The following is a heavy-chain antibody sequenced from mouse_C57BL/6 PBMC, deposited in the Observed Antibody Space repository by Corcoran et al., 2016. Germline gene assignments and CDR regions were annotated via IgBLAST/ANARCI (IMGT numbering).Heavy chain of an antibody. Sequence: QVQLQQSGAELVKPGASVKISCKASGYAFSSYWMNWVKQRPGKGLEWIGQIYPGDGDTNYNGKFKGKATLTADKSSSTAYMQLSSLTSEDSAVYFCARPYDYDERAFAYWGQGTLVTVSA. D-gene: IGHD2-4*01. V-gene: IGHV1-80*01. CDR1: GYAFSSYW. CDR3: ARPYDYDERAFAY. J-gene: IGHJ3*01. CDR2: IYPGDGDT.